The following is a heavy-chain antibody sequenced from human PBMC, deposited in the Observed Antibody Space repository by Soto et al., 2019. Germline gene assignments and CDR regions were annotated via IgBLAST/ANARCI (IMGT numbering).Heavy chain of an antibody. Sequence: GGSLRLSCAASGFTFDDYAMHWVRQAPGKGLEWVSLISWDGGSTYYADSVKGRFTISRDNSKNSLYLQMNSLRAEDTALYYGAKGQIVGATTGAFDIWGQGTMVTVSS. CDR3: AKGQIVGATTGAFDI. V-gene: IGHV3-43D*03. CDR2: ISWDGGST. D-gene: IGHD1-26*01. CDR1: GFTFDDYA. J-gene: IGHJ3*02.